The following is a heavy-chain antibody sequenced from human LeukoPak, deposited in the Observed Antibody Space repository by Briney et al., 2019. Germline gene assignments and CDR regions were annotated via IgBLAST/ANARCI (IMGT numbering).Heavy chain of an antibody. CDR2: IIPILGIA. CDR1: GYTFTSYG. Sequence: ASVKVSCKASGYTFTSYGISWVRQAPGQGLEWMGRIIPILGIANYAQKFQGRVTITADKSTSTAYMELSSLRSEDTAVYYCARVQTNAFDIWGQGTMVTVSS. CDR3: ARVQTNAFDI. J-gene: IGHJ3*02. V-gene: IGHV1-69*04.